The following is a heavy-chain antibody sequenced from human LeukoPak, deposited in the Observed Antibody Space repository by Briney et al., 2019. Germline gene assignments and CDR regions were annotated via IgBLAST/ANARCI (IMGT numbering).Heavy chain of an antibody. D-gene: IGHD3-22*01. Sequence: PGGSLRLSCAASGFTVSSNYMSWVRQAPGKGLEWVSVIYSGGSTYYADSVKGRFTISRDNSKNTPYLQMNSLRAEDTAVYYCARVTWKIKSDTYYYDSSGYYNWFDPWGQGTLVTVSS. J-gene: IGHJ5*02. CDR3: ARVTWKIKSDTYYYDSSGYYNWFDP. CDR2: IYSGGST. CDR1: GFTVSSNY. V-gene: IGHV3-53*01.